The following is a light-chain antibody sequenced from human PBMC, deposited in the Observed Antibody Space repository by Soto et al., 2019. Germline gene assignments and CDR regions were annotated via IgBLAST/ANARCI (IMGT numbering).Light chain of an antibody. CDR3: SSYSTTSTLV. J-gene: IGLJ1*01. CDR2: DVS. V-gene: IGLV2-14*03. CDR1: ISDVGGYNY. Sequence: QSALTQPASVSGSPGQSITISCTGAISDVGGYNYVSWYQHHPGKSPQLMIYDVSNRPSGVSNRFSGPKSGNTASLTISGLQAEDEADYYCSSYSTTSTLVFGTGTKVTVL.